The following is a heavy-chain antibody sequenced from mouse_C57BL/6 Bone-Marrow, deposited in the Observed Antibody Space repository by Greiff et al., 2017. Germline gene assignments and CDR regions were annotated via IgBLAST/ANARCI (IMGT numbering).Heavy chain of an antibody. V-gene: IGHV1-69*01. CDR2: IDPSDSYT. Sequence: VQLQQPGAELVMPGASVQLSCKASGYTFTSYWMHWVKQRPGQGLEWIGEIDPSDSYTNYNQKFKGKSTLTVDKSSSTAYMQLSSLTSEDSAVYYCERLGYRPYEFDYWGQGTTLTVSS. D-gene: IGHD2-12*01. CDR1: GYTFTSYW. J-gene: IGHJ2*01. CDR3: ERLGYRPYEFDY.